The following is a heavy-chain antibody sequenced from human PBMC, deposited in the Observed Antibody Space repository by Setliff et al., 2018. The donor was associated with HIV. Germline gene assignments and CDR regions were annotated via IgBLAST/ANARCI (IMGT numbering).Heavy chain of an antibody. CDR2: ISAYNGNT. Sequence: ASVKVSCKASGYTFTSYYIHWVRQAPGQGLEWMGWISAYNGNTNYAQKFQGRVSMTIDTSTSTAYMGLRSLRPDDTAVYFCARDPSSGIYYDSSGQYFQNWGQGTLVTVSS. CDR3: ARDPSSGIYYDSSGQYFQN. CDR1: GYTFTSYY. D-gene: IGHD3-22*01. J-gene: IGHJ1*01. V-gene: IGHV1-18*04.